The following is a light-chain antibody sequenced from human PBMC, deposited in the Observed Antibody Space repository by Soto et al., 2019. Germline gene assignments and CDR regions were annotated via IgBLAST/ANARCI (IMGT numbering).Light chain of an antibody. CDR3: QQRHRPPWT. V-gene: IGKV1-39*01. Sequence: DIQMTQSPASLSPSVGDRVTITCRASHSISSYLNWYQQQPGKAPKLLFSTASSLQNGVPSWFSGSGSGTDFTLTIRSLQPEDFATYCCQQRHRPPWTFGQGTKVEIK. CDR1: HSISSY. J-gene: IGKJ1*01. CDR2: TAS.